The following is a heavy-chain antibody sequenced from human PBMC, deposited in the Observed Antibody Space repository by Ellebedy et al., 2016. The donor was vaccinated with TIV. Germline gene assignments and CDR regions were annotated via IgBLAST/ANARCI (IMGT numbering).Heavy chain of an antibody. V-gene: IGHV4-38-2*02. Sequence: MPSETLSLTCTVSGYSISSGHYWGWIRQPPGKGLEWIGCIYHSGSTYYNPSLKSRVTIALDTSKNQFSLKLSSVTAADPAVYSCAKGILSGGYYYGLDVWGQGTTVAVSS. CDR2: IYHSGST. CDR1: GYSISSGHY. CDR3: AKGILSGGYYYGLDV. D-gene: IGHD2-15*01. J-gene: IGHJ6*02.